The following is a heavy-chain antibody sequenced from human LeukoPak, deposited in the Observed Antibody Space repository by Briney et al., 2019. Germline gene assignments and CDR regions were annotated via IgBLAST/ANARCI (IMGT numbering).Heavy chain of an antibody. Sequence: GESLKISCKGSGYSFTSYWIGWVRQMPGKGLEWMGIIYPGDSDTRYSPSFQGQVTISADKSISTAYLQWSSLEASDTAMYYCAMIYDFWSGYYWGPFDYWGQGTLVTVSS. CDR3: AMIYDFWSGYYWGPFDY. CDR2: IYPGDSDT. CDR1: GYSFTSYW. V-gene: IGHV5-51*01. D-gene: IGHD3-3*01. J-gene: IGHJ4*02.